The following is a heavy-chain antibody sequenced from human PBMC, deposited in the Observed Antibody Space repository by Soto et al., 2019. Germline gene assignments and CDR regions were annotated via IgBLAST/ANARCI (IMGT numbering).Heavy chain of an antibody. J-gene: IGHJ6*02. CDR1: GFTFSSDS. D-gene: IGHD3-3*01. V-gene: IGHV3-48*02. Sequence: GGSXRLSCVASGFTFSSDSMNWVRQAPVKGLEWVAHISTSGATRYYADSVKGRFTISRDNAKNSLYLQMNSLRDEDTAVYYCARNYDFWSGYYGMDVWGQGTTVTVSS. CDR3: ARNYDFWSGYYGMDV. CDR2: ISTSGATR.